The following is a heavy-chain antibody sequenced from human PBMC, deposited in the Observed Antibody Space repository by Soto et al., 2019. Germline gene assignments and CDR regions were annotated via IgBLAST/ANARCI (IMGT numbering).Heavy chain of an antibody. CDR2: ISAYNGNT. J-gene: IGHJ6*02. V-gene: IGHV1-18*01. D-gene: IGHD2-21*02. CDR1: GYTFTSYG. Sequence: QVQLVQSGAEVKKPGASVKVSCKAPGYTFTSYGISWVRQAPGQGLEWMGWISAYNGNTNYAQKLQGRVTMTTDTSTSTAYMELRSLRSDDTAVYYCASSYCGGDCYSVYYYYGMDVWGQGTTVTVSS. CDR3: ASSYCGGDCYSVYYYYGMDV.